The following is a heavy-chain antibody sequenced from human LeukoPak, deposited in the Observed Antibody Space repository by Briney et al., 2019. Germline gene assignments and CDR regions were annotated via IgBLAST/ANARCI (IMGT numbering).Heavy chain of an antibody. CDR1: GGSISSGGYY. CDR2: IYYSGST. V-gene: IGHV4-31*03. CDR3: ARQEQLVLIPYGGGYFDY. J-gene: IGHJ4*02. D-gene: IGHD6-13*01. Sequence: SETLSLTCTVSGGSISSGGYYWSWIRQHPGKGLEWIGYIYYSGSTYYNPSLKSRVTISVDTSKNQFSLKLSSVTAADTAVYYCARQEQLVLIPYGGGYFDYWGQGTLVTVSS.